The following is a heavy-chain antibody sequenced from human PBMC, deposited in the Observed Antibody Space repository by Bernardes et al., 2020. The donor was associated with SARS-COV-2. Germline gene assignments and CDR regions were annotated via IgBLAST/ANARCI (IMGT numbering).Heavy chain of an antibody. CDR3: ALRGTVSAYYFYAMDV. V-gene: IGHV1-8*01. J-gene: IGHJ6*02. CDR2: MNPNNGNT. CDR1: GYTFTYYD. Sequence: ASVKVSCKASGYTFTYYDINWVRQAPGQGLEWMGWMNPNNGNTNYAEKLQGRITMTRNTSAGTAYMELSSLRSEDTAFYYCALRGTVSAYYFYAMDVWGQGTTVTVAS. D-gene: IGHD2-8*02.